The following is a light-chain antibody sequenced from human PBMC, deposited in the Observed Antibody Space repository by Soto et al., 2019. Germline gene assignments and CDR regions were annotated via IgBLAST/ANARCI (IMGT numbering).Light chain of an antibody. CDR1: QDISNY. Sequence: DIQMTQSQSSLSASVGDRVTITCQASQDISNYLNWYQQKPGNAPKLLIYYASNLETGVPSRFSGSGSGTDFTFTISSLQPEDIATYYCKQYDNPPITFGQGTRLEIK. V-gene: IGKV1-33*01. CDR3: KQYDNPPIT. CDR2: YAS. J-gene: IGKJ5*01.